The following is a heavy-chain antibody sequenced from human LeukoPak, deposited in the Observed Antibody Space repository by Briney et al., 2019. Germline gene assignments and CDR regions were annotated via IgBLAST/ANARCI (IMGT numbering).Heavy chain of an antibody. CDR2: IYYSGST. CDR1: GGSVSSGSYY. D-gene: IGHD3-9*01. J-gene: IGHJ4*02. Sequence: SETLSLTCTVSGGSVSSGSYYWSWIRQPPGKGLEWIGYIYYSGSTNYNPSLKSRVTISVDTSKNQFSLKLSSVTAAVTAVYYCARTYYDILTGYYYFDYWGQGTLVTVSS. V-gene: IGHV4-61*01. CDR3: ARTYYDILTGYYYFDY.